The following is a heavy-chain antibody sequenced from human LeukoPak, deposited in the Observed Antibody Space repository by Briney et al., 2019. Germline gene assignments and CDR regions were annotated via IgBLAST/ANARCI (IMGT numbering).Heavy chain of an antibody. CDR3: ARVRDWFDP. Sequence: PSETLSLTCTVSGGSISSGDYYWSWIRQPPGKGLEWIGYIYYSGSTYYNPSLKSRVTTSVDTSKDQFFLRLSSVTAADTAMYYCARVRDWFDPWGQGTLVTVSS. D-gene: IGHD4/OR15-4a*01. CDR1: GGSISSGDYY. V-gene: IGHV4-30-4*01. J-gene: IGHJ5*02. CDR2: IYYSGST.